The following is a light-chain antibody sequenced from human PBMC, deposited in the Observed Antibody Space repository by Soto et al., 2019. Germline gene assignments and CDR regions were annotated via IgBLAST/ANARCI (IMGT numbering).Light chain of an antibody. CDR2: DNN. CDR1: SSNIGSTY. Sequence: QSVLSQPPSVSAAPGQMVTISCYGSSSNIGSTYVSWYQHLPGTAPKLLIYDNNQRPSGIPDRFSVSKSGTSATLGITGLQTGDEADYYCAAWDRSLSIVVLGGGTQLTVL. CDR3: AAWDRSLSIVV. V-gene: IGLV1-51*01. J-gene: IGLJ2*01.